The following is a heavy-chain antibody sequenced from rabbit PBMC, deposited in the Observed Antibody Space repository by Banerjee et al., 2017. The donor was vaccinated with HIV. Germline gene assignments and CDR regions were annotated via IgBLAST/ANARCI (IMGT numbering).Heavy chain of an antibody. V-gene: IGHV1S45*01. CDR1: GFSFSSSYW. CDR3: ARSDYTYSYGYGDVYLNL. Sequence: EESGGDLVKPEGSLTLTCTASGFSFSSSYWICWVRQAPGKGLEWIACVYTGSSANTYYASWAKGRFTISKTSSTTVTLQVTSLTAADTATYFCARSDYTYSYGYGDVYLNLWGPGTLVTVS. CDR2: VYTGSSANT. D-gene: IGHD6-1*01. J-gene: IGHJ4*01.